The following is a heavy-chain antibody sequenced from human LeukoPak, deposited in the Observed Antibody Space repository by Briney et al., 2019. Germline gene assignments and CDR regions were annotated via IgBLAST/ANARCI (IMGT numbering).Heavy chain of an antibody. V-gene: IGHV1-3*01. Sequence: GASVKVSCKASGYTFTSYAMHWVRQAPGQRLEWMEWINAGNGNTKYSQKFQGRVTITRDTSASTAYMELSSLRSEDTAVYYCARGSRWLQPNPHDAFDIWGQGTMVTVSS. CDR2: INAGNGNT. J-gene: IGHJ3*02. CDR1: GYTFTSYA. CDR3: ARGSRWLQPNPHDAFDI. D-gene: IGHD5-24*01.